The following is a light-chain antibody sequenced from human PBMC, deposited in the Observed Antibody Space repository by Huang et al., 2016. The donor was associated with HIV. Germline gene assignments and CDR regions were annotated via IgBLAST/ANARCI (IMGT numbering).Light chain of an antibody. CDR1: QNINSN. V-gene: IGKV3-15*01. J-gene: IGKJ2*01. CDR2: GAS. Sequence: EVVMTQSPATLSVSPGERATLSCRASQNINSNLAWYQQKPGQTPRLLIYGASTRATGIPARFSGSGSGTEFTLTISSLQSEGFAVYYCQQYNNWPPVTFGQGTKLEIK. CDR3: QQYNNWPPVT.